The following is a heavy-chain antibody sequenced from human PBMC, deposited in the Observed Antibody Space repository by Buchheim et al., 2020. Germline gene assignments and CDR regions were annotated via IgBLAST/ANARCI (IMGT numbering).Heavy chain of an antibody. J-gene: IGHJ4*02. CDR2: IYYSGTT. Sequence: QVRLQESGPGRVKPSETLSLTCNVSGGSISSGGDYWSWIRQYPGKGLEWIGNIYYSGTTYYNPSLKSRLSMSVDTSKNQFSLKLYSVTAADTAVYFCARDRSGYSTLDYWGQGTL. V-gene: IGHV4-31*03. D-gene: IGHD3-22*01. CDR3: ARDRSGYSTLDY. CDR1: GGSISSGGDY.